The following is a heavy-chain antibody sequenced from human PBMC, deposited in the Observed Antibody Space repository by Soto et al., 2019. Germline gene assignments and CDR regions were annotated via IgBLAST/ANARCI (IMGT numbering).Heavy chain of an antibody. CDR2: INPNSGGT. V-gene: IGHV1-2*04. Sequence: GASVKVSCKASGYTFTGYYMHWVRQAPGQGLEWMGWINPNSGGTNYAQKFQGWVTMTRDTSISTAYMELSSLRAEDTDVYYCARDHGSIAARPDVYWGQGTLVTVSS. CDR1: GYTFTGYY. CDR3: ARDHGSIAARPDVY. D-gene: IGHD6-6*01. J-gene: IGHJ4*02.